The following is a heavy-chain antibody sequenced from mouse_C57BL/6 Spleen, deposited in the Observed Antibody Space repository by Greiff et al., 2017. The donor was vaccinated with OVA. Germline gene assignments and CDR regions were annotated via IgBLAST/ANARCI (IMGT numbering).Heavy chain of an antibody. J-gene: IGHJ4*01. D-gene: IGHD2-4*01. CDR3: ARGDDYDPHYAMDY. V-gene: IGHV5-17*01. Sequence: DVQLVESGGGLVKPGGSLKLSCAASGFTFSDYGMHWVRQAPEKGLEWVAYISSGSSTIYYADTVKGRFTISRDNAKNTLFLQMTSLRSEDTAMYYCARGDDYDPHYAMDYWGQGTSVTVSS. CDR1: GFTFSDYG. CDR2: ISSGSSTI.